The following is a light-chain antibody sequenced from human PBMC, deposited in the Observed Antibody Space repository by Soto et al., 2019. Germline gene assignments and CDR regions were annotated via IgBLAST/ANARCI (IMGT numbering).Light chain of an antibody. CDR2: AAT. Sequence: DIQMTQSPSSLSASVGDRVTITCRASQSISSYLNWYQHKPGKAPNLLIYAATTLQSGVPSRFSGSGSGTEFTLTISSLQPDDFAPYYCQQYNSYWTFGQGTKVDI. CDR3: QQYNSYWT. CDR1: QSISSY. V-gene: IGKV1-5*01. J-gene: IGKJ1*01.